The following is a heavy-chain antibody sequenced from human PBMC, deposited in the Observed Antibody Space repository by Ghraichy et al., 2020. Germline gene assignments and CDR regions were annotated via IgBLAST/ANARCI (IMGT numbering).Heavy chain of an antibody. CDR2: INHSGST. CDR3: ARAERAYYYYYGMDV. J-gene: IGHJ6*02. Sequence: SETLSLTCAVYGGSFSGYYWSWIRQPPGKGLEWIGEINHSGSTNYNPSLKSRVTISVDTSKNQFSLKLSSLTAADTAVYYCARAERAYYYYYGMDVWGQGTTVTVSS. V-gene: IGHV4-34*01. D-gene: IGHD1-1*01. CDR1: GGSFSGYY.